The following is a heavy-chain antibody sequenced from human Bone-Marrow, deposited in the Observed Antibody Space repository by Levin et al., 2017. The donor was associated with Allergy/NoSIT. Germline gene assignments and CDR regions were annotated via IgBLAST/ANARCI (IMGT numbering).Heavy chain of an antibody. CDR1: GGSITNYY. V-gene: IGHV4-59*12. CDR3: ARTGYNSGTPAPYTCFDP. Sequence: PSETLSLTCTVSGGSITNYYWNWIRQSPGKGLEWIGNIISSGSTNYNPSFRSRVTISVDTSEKQFSLRLNSVTAADSAVYYCARTGYNSGTPAPYTCFDPWGQGTLVTVSS. J-gene: IGHJ5*02. CDR2: IISSGST. D-gene: IGHD3-10*01.